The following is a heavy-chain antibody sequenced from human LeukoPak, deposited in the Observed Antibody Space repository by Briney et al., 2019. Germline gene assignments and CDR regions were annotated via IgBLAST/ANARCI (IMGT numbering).Heavy chain of an antibody. CDR1: GYTFTHYA. CDR2: ISTYNGNT. Sequence: ASVKVSCKASGYTFTHYAISWVRQAPGQGLEWMGWISTYNGNTNYSQKFQGRLTLTTDTSTSTVYMDLRSLRSDDTAVYYCARGFVAATRGWGQGTLVTVSS. J-gene: IGHJ4*02. V-gene: IGHV1-18*01. CDR3: ARGFVAATRG. D-gene: IGHD2-15*01.